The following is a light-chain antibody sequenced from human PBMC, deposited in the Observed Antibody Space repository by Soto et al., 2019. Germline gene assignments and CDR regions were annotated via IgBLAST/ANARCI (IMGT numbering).Light chain of an antibody. CDR3: QQRSRT. CDR2: DAS. Sequence: EIVLTQSPATLSLSPGERATLSCRASQSVSSYLAWYQQKPGQAPRLLIYDASNRAAGIPARFSGSGSGTHVTLTISSLEPEDYAVYYYQQRSRTFGGGTKVEI. J-gene: IGKJ4*01. CDR1: QSVSSY. V-gene: IGKV3-11*01.